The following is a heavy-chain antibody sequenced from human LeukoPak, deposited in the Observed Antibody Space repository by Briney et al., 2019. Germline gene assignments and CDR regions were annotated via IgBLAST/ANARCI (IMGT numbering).Heavy chain of an antibody. D-gene: IGHD3-16*01. CDR2: IYYSGST. Sequence: SETLSLTCSISGGSISSHYWSWIRQPPGKGPEWIGYIYYSGSTNYNPSLKSRVTISVDTSKNQFSLKLSSVTAADTAVYYCARLGSSYYFDYWGQGTLVTVSS. V-gene: IGHV4-59*08. CDR3: ARLGSSYYFDY. J-gene: IGHJ4*02. CDR1: GGSISSHY.